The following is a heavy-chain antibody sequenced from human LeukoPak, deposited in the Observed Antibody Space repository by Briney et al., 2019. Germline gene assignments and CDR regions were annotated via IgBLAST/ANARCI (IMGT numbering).Heavy chain of an antibody. V-gene: IGHV3-74*01. CDR1: GFTFSSYW. Sequence: GGSLRLSCAASGFTFSSYWMHWVRQAPGKGLLWVSRINSDGTSTSYADSVKGRFTISRDNAKNTLYLQMNSLRAEDTAVYYCARGYYYDSSGYQPFDYWGQGTLVTVSS. J-gene: IGHJ4*02. CDR3: ARGYYYDSSGYQPFDY. D-gene: IGHD3-22*01. CDR2: INSDGTST.